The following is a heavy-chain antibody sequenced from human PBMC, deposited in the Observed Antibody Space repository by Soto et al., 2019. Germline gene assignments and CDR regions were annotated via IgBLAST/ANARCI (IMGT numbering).Heavy chain of an antibody. CDR1: GFTFSSYG. D-gene: IGHD3-10*01. J-gene: IGHJ4*02. Sequence: GGSLRLSCAASGFTFSSYGMHWVRQAPGKGLEWVAVIWYDGSNKYYADSVKGRFTISRDNSKNTLYLQMNSLRAEDTAVYYCARDWVVRGVMDYWGQGTLVTVSS. CDR3: ARDWVVRGVMDY. CDR2: IWYDGSNK. V-gene: IGHV3-33*01.